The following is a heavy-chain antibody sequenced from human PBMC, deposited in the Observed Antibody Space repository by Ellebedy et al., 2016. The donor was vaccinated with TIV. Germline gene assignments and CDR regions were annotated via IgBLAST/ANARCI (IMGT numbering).Heavy chain of an antibody. CDR2: INHSGST. J-gene: IGHJ4*02. D-gene: IGHD1-7*01. CDR3: ATGNYSHMALDY. CDR1: GCSFSGYY. Sequence: MPSETLTLTCAAYGCSFSGYYWSWIRQPPGKGLEWIGQINHSGSTNYNPSPKSRVTISVDTSKNQFSLKVHSVTAADTAVYYCATGNYSHMALDYWGQGTLVTVSS. V-gene: IGHV4-34*01.